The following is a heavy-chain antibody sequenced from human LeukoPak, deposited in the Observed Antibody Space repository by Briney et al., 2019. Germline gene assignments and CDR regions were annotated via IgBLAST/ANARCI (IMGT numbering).Heavy chain of an antibody. D-gene: IGHD3-10*01. CDR2: TYYRSKWNN. J-gene: IGHJ2*01. CDR3: ARARGYFDL. Sequence: SQTLSLTCAISGDSVSSNSAAWSWIRQSPSRGLEWLGRTYYRSKWNNNYAISVKSRITINPDTSKNQFSLQLDSVTPEDTGVYYCARARGYFDLWGRGTLVTVSS. CDR1: GDSVSSNSAA. V-gene: IGHV6-1*01.